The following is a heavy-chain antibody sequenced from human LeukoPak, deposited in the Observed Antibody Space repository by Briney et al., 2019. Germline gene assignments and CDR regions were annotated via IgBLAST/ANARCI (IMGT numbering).Heavy chain of an antibody. D-gene: IGHD3-22*01. Sequence: GKSLRLSCAASGFTFSKYGMHWVRQAPGKGPEWVAVTSYDGRQKFYADSVKGRFTISRDNSKNTLYLQMNSLRAEDTAVYYCARQTYYYDSSGSPHWYFDLWGRGTLVTVSS. CDR2: TSYDGRQK. CDR3: ARQTYYYDSSGSPHWYFDL. J-gene: IGHJ2*01. CDR1: GFTFSKYG. V-gene: IGHV3-30*03.